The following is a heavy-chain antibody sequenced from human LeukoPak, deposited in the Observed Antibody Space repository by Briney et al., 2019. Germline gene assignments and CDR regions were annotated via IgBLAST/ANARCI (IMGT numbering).Heavy chain of an antibody. D-gene: IGHD6-19*01. V-gene: IGHV3-30*03. CDR3: ARQGVVAGNFDS. Sequence: PGRSLRLSCAASGFTFSSYGMHWVRQAPGKGLEWVAVISYDGSNKYYADSVKGRFTISRDNSKNTLYLQMNSLRAEDTAVYCCARQGVVAGNFDSWGQGTLVTVSS. CDR2: ISYDGSNK. CDR1: GFTFSSYG. J-gene: IGHJ4*02.